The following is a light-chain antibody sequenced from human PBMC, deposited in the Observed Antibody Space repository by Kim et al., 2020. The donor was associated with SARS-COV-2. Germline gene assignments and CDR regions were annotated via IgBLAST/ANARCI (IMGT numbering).Light chain of an antibody. CDR2: LNSDGSH. CDR3: QTWDTGIHV. V-gene: IGLV4-69*01. CDR1: SGHSRNA. Sequence: QPVLTQSPSASASLGASVKLTCTLSSGHSRNAIAWHQQQPERGPRYLMKLNSDGSHTKGDGIPDRFSGFSSGAERYLTISSLQSEDEADYYCQTWDTGIHVFGGGTQRTVL. J-gene: IGLJ3*02.